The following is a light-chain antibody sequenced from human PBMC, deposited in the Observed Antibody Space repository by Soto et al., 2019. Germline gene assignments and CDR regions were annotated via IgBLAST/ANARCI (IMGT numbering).Light chain of an antibody. Sequence: EIVLTQSPGTLSLSPGDRATLSCRASQTVSNNYLAWYQQKPGQAPRLLIYGASSRATGIPDRFSDSGSGTDFTLTISRLQPDDFATYYCQQYSSYSWTFGQGTKVDIK. CDR2: GAS. V-gene: IGKV3-20*01. J-gene: IGKJ1*01. CDR1: QTVSNNY. CDR3: QQYSSYSWT.